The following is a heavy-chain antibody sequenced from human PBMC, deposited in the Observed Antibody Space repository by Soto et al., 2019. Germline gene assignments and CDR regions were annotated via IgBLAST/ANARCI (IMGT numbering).Heavy chain of an antibody. CDR1: GFTFSSYG. D-gene: IGHD1-26*01. J-gene: IGHJ4*02. Sequence: LRLSCAASGFTFSSYGMHWVRQAPGKGLEWVAVIWYDGSNKYYADSVKGRFTISRDNSKNTLYLQMNSLRAEDTAVYYCAGAGIVGAHFDYWGQGTLVTVSS. V-gene: IGHV3-33*01. CDR3: AGAGIVGAHFDY. CDR2: IWYDGSNK.